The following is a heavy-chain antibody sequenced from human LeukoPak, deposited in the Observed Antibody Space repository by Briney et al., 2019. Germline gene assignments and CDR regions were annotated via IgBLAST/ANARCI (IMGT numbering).Heavy chain of an antibody. CDR3: ATVYDSSGYYKYYFDY. Sequence: ASVKVSCKVSGYTLTELSMHWVRQAPGKGLEWMGGFDPEDGETIYAQKFQGRVTMTEDTSTDTAYMELSSLRSEDTAVYYCATVYDSSGYYKYYFDYWGQGTLVTVSA. D-gene: IGHD3-22*01. V-gene: IGHV1-24*01. CDR1: GYTLTELS. J-gene: IGHJ4*02. CDR2: FDPEDGET.